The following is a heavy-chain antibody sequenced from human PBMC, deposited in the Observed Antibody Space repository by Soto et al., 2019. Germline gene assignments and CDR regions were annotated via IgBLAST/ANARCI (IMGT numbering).Heavy chain of an antibody. D-gene: IGHD5-18*01. CDR2: IFYSGST. Sequence: SETLSLTCTVSGDSIRNCYWSWIRQPPGKGLEYIGYIFYSGSTNYNPSLKSRVAISVDTSRNQFALKLRSVTAADTATYYCARLKRGYSYGSIIDFWGRGTLVTVSS. V-gene: IGHV4-59*08. CDR1: GDSIRNCY. CDR3: ARLKRGYSYGSIIDF. J-gene: IGHJ4*01.